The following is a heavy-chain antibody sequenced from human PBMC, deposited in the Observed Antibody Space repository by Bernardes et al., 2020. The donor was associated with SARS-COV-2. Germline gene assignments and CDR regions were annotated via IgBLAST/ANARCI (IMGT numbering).Heavy chain of an antibody. Sequence: VGSLSLSCAASGFTFSSYAMSWVRQAPGQGLEWVSAISGSGGSTYYADSVKGRFTISRDNSKNTLYLEMNSLRAEDTAVYYCAKDRRAVVTARGAFDIWGQGTMVTVSS. CDR3: AKDRRAVVTARGAFDI. CDR2: ISGSGGST. J-gene: IGHJ3*02. CDR1: GFTFSSYA. D-gene: IGHD2-2*01. V-gene: IGHV3-23*01.